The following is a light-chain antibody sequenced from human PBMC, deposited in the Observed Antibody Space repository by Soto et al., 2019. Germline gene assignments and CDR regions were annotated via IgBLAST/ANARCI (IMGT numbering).Light chain of an antibody. CDR3: QQYSNWPPFT. Sequence: EIVMTQSPATLSVSPGERATLSCRASQSVSSKLAWYQQKSGQAPRLLIYGASTRATGIPARFSGSGSGTEFTLTISSLQSEAFAVYYCQQYSNWPPFTFGPGTKVDIK. CDR1: QSVSSK. J-gene: IGKJ3*01. V-gene: IGKV3-15*01. CDR2: GAS.